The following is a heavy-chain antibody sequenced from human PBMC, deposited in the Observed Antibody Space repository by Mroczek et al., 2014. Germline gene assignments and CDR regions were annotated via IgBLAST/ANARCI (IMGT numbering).Heavy chain of an antibody. Sequence: QVQLQQWGAGLLKPSETLSLTCAVYGGSFSGYYWSWIRQPPGKGLEWIGEINHSGSTNYNPSLKSRVTISVDTSKNQFSLKLSSVTAADTAVYYCARGRGYCSSTSCRNWFDPWGQGNPGHRLL. V-gene: IGHV4-34*01. J-gene: IGHJ5*02. CDR3: ARGRGYCSSTSCRNWFDP. CDR1: GGSFSGYY. D-gene: IGHD2-2*01. CDR2: INHSGST.